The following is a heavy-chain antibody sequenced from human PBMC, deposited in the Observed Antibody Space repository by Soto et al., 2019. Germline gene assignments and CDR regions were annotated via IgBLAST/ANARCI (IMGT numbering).Heavy chain of an antibody. V-gene: IGHV3-21*04. Sequence: GGSLRLSCAASGFTFSTYNMNWVRQAPGKGLEWVSSISSTSIYMYYANSLKGRFTISRDNSKNTLYLQMNSLRVEDTAVYYCAKKVPGSNPLDSWGQGALVTVSS. J-gene: IGHJ4*02. CDR1: GFTFSTYN. D-gene: IGHD1-1*01. CDR3: AKKVPGSNPLDS. CDR2: ISSTSIYM.